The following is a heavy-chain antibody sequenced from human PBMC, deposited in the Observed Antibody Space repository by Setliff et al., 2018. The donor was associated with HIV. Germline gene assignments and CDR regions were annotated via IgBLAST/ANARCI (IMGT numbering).Heavy chain of an antibody. V-gene: IGHV3-21*01. Sequence: TGGSLRLSCEASGFTFSNYWMHWVRQAPGKGLEWVSSISSGSSYTYYTDSVKGRFTISRDNAKNSLYLQMNSPRAEDTAVYYCARGNMVRGVIIRDYFDYRGQGTLVTVSS. CDR3: ARGNMVRGVIIRDYFDY. CDR1: GFTFSNYW. CDR2: ISSGSSYT. J-gene: IGHJ4*02. D-gene: IGHD3-10*01.